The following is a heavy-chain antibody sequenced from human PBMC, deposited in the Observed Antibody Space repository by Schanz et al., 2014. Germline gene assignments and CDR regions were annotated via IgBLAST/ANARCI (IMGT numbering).Heavy chain of an antibody. CDR1: GITLSGYG. V-gene: IGHV3-33*08. D-gene: IGHD3-16*01. CDR2: IWYDGSNK. Sequence: QVQLVESGGGVVQPGRSLRLSCAASGITLSGYGLHWVRQAPGKGLEWVAIIWYDGSNKYYADSVKGRFAISRDNSKNTLYLQMSSLKTEDTAVYYCVRLDVHDYWGQGTLVTVSA. CDR3: VRLDVHDY. J-gene: IGHJ4*02.